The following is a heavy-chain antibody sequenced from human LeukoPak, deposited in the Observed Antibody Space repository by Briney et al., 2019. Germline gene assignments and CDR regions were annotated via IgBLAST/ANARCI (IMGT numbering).Heavy chain of an antibody. CDR2: ISSSSSYT. D-gene: IGHD6-13*01. V-gene: IGHV3-21*01. Sequence: GGSLRLSCAASGFTFSSYSMNWVRQAPGKGLEWVSSISSSSSYTYYADSVKGRFTISRDNAKNSLYLQMNSLRAEDTAVYYCARVPPYSSRLADAFDIWGQGTMVTVSS. CDR1: GFTFSSYS. J-gene: IGHJ3*02. CDR3: ARVPPYSSRLADAFDI.